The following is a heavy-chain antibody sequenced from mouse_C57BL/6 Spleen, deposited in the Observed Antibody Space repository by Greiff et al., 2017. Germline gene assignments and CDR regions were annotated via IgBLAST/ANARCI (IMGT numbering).Heavy chain of an antibody. CDR2: IHPNSGST. Sequence: QVQLQQPGAELVKPGASVKLSCKASGYTFTSYWMHWVKQRPGQGLEWIGMIHPNSGSTNYNEKFKSKATLTVDKSSSTAYMQLSSLTSEDSAVXYCARSGYDYLWYFDVWGTGTTVTVSS. V-gene: IGHV1-64*01. CDR3: ARSGYDYLWYFDV. J-gene: IGHJ1*03. D-gene: IGHD2-4*01. CDR1: GYTFTSYW.